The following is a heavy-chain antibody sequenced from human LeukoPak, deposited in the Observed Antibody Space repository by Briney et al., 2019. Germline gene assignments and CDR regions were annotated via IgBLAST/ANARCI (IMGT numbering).Heavy chain of an antibody. Sequence: GGSLRLACAASGFTFSSYAMSWVRQAPGKGLEWVSAISGSGGSTYYADSVKGRFTISRDNSKNTLYLQMNSLRAEDTAVYYCAKDTVQDTVVVVAALDYWGQGTLVTVSS. CDR3: AKDTVQDTVVVVAALDY. J-gene: IGHJ4*02. CDR2: ISGSGGST. D-gene: IGHD2-15*01. V-gene: IGHV3-23*01. CDR1: GFTFSSYA.